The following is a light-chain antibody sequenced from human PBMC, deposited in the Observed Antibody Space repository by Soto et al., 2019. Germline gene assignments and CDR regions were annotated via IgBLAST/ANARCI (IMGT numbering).Light chain of an antibody. V-gene: IGLV1-40*01. CDR3: ATWDDRLKAV. Sequence: QSVLTQPPSVSGAPGQRVTISCTGSSSNIGAGHAVHWYQQLPGTAPKLLIHSNNNRPSGVPDRFSGSKSGTSASLVISGVQPDDEADYYCATWDDRLKAVFGGGTKVTVL. CDR1: SSNIGAGHA. CDR2: SNN. J-gene: IGLJ3*02.